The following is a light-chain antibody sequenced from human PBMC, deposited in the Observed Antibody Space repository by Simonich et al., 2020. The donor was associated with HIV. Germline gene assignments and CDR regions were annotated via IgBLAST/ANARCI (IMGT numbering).Light chain of an antibody. CDR1: QSFLYSSTNKNY. V-gene: IGKV4-1*01. Sequence: DIVMTQSPYSLAVSLGERATINCKSSQSFLYSSTNKNYLAWYQQKPEQPPKLLIYWASTREAGVPDRCSGSGSGTDFTLTSSSLQAEDVAVYYCQQYYSTPLTFGPGTKVDIK. J-gene: IGKJ3*01. CDR3: QQYYSTPLT. CDR2: WAS.